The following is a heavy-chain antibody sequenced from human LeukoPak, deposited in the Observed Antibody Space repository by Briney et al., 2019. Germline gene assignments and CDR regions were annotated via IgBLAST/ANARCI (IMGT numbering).Heavy chain of an antibody. CDR1: GFPFSNAW. V-gene: IGHV3-15*01. CDR2: IKSKSDGGTT. J-gene: IGHJ4*02. CDR3: TTDQSYYDIFY. Sequence: GGSLRLSCAVSGFPFSNAWTSWVRQAPGKGLEWVGRIKSKSDGGTTDYAAPVTGRFTISKNDSKNTLYLQINRLKTEDTAVYYWTTDQSYYDIFYWGQGTVVTVSS. D-gene: IGHD3-9*01.